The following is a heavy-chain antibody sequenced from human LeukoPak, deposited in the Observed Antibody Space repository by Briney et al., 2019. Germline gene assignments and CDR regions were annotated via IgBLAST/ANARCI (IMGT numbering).Heavy chain of an antibody. Sequence: SETLSLTCAVYGGSFSGYYWSWIRQPPGKGLEWIGEINHSGSTNYNPSLKSRVTISVDTSKNQFSLKLSSVTAADTAVYYCAREGGYCTNGVCYPFDYWGQGTLVTVSS. CDR1: GGSFSGYY. V-gene: IGHV4-34*01. J-gene: IGHJ4*02. CDR2: INHSGST. CDR3: AREGGYCTNGVCYPFDY. D-gene: IGHD2-8*01.